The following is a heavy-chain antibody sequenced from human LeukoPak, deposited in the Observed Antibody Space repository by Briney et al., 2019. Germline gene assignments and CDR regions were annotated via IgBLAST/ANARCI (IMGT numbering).Heavy chain of an antibody. J-gene: IGHJ5*02. D-gene: IGHD2-2*01. CDR1: GFTFSSYN. Sequence: GGSLRLSCAASGFTFSSYNMNWVRQAPGKGLEWVSSISSSSSYIYYADSVKGRFTISRDNAKNSLYLQMNSLRAEDTAVYYCASQACSSTSCSAVDPWGQGTLVTVSS. CDR2: ISSSSSYI. CDR3: ASQACSSTSCSAVDP. V-gene: IGHV3-21*01.